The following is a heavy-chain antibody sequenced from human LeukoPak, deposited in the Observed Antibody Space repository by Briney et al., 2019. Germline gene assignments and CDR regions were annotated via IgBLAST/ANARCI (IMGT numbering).Heavy chain of an antibody. J-gene: IGHJ4*02. CDR2: IYYSGST. Sequence: SETLSLTCTVSGGSISSSGYYWGWIRQPPGKGLEWIGSIYYSGSTYYNPSLKSRVTILVDTSKNQFSLKLSSVTAADTAVYYCVRDQYSGYDHFDYWGQGTLVTVSS. CDR1: GGSISSSGYY. CDR3: VRDQYSGYDHFDY. V-gene: IGHV4-39*07. D-gene: IGHD5-12*01.